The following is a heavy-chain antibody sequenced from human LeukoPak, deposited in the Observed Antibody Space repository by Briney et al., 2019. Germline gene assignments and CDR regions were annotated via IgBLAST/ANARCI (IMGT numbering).Heavy chain of an antibody. CDR1: GGSISSDY. V-gene: IGHV4-59*01. CDR3: ARGGASGTYLHWLDP. D-gene: IGHD3-10*01. CDR2: IHYSGST. J-gene: IGHJ5*02. Sequence: ASETLSLTCTVSGGSISSDYWNWIRQSPGKGLEWIGYIHYSGSTNYNPSLKSRVTISVDTSKNQFSLKLSSVTAADTAVYYCARGGASGTYLHWLDPWGQGTLVTVSS.